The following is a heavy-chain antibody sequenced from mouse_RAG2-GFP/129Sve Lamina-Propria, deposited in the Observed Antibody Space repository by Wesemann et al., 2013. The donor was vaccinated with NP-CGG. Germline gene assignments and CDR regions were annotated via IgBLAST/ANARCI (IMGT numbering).Heavy chain of an antibody. J-gene: IGHJ4*01. CDR2: IHPNSGST. CDR1: GYTFTSYW. CDR3: ARVGHYYAMDY. Sequence: QVQLQQPGAELVKPGASVKMSCKASGYTFTSYWITWVKQRPGQGLEWIGMIHPNSGSTNYNEKFKSKATLTVDKSSSTAYIQLSSLTSEDSAVYYCARVGHYYAMDYWGQGTSVTVSS. V-gene: IGHV1-64*01.